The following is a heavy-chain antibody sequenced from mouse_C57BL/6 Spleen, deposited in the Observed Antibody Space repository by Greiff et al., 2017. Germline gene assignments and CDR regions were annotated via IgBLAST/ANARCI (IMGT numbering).Heavy chain of an antibody. CDR2: IYPRSGNT. J-gene: IGHJ3*01. D-gene: IGHD2-4*01. CDR3: ARYGDYLFAY. V-gene: IGHV1-81*01. CDR1: GYTFTSYG. Sequence: FQLQQSGAELARPGASVKLSCKASGYTFTSYGISWVKQRTGQGLEWIGEIYPRSGNTYYNEKFKGKATLTADKSSSTAYMELRSLTSEDSAVYFCARYGDYLFAYWGQGTLVTVSA.